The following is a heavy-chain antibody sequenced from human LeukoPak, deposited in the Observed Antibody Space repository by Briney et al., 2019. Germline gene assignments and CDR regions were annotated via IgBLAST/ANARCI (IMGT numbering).Heavy chain of an antibody. CDR3: AKDGYYDSSGYPDY. Sequence: GGSLRLSCAASGFAFSTYAMSSVRQAPGKGLEWVSGISGSGGSTYYADSVKGRFTISRDNSKNTLYLQMNSLRAEDTAVYYCAKDGYYDSSGYPDYWGQGTLVTVSS. CDR2: ISGSGGST. CDR1: GFAFSTYA. V-gene: IGHV3-23*01. D-gene: IGHD3-22*01. J-gene: IGHJ4*02.